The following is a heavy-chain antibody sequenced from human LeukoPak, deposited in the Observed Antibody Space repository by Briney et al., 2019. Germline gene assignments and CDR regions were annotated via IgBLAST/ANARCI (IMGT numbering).Heavy chain of an antibody. V-gene: IGHV4-59*01. CDR2: IYYSGST. CDR1: GGSISSYY. CDR3: ATGAGYSSSWYSY. D-gene: IGHD6-13*01. J-gene: IGHJ4*02. Sequence: PSETLSLTCTVSGGSISSYYWSWIRQPPGKGLEWIGYIYYSGSTNYNPSLKSRVTISVDTSKNQFSLKLSSVTAADTAAYYCATGAGYSSSWYSYWGQGTLVTVSS.